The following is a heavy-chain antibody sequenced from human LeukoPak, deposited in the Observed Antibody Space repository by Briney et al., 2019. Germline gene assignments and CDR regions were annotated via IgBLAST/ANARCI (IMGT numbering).Heavy chain of an antibody. CDR3: ANSAPTKPFDY. V-gene: IGHV3-30*18. D-gene: IGHD6-6*01. CDR1: GFTFSSYG. CDR2: MSYDGSNK. J-gene: IGHJ4*02. Sequence: GSLRLSCAASGFTFSSYGMHWVRQAPGKGLEWVAVMSYDGSNKYYADSVKGRSTISRDNSKNTLYLQMNSLRAEDTAVYYCANSAPTKPFDYWGQGTLVTVSS.